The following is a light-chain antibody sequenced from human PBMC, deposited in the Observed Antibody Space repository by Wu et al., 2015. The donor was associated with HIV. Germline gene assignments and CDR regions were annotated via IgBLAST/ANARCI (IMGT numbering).Light chain of an antibody. J-gene: IGKJ4*01. CDR2: STS. CDR1: LDLSTW. V-gene: IGKV1-12*01. CDR3: QQTSTFPPT. Sequence: VGDRVTISCRASLDLSTWVAWYQQKPGQAPKLLISSTSTLQSGVSSRFSGRGSGTDFTLTISSLQPEDFAIYYCQQTSTFPPTFGGGTKVEI.